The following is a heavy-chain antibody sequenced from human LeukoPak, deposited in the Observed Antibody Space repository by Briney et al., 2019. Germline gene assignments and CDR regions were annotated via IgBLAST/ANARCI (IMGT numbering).Heavy chain of an antibody. D-gene: IGHD3-9*01. CDR1: GVSIRSGSYY. Sequence: SETLSLTCNVSGVSIRSGSYYWSWIRQPAGKGLEWIGRIYTSVTTNYNPSLKSRVTISVGTSKSQFSLKLSSVTAADTAVYYCAREVSDYDILTGWIDYWGQGTLVSVFS. CDR2: IYTSVTT. V-gene: IGHV4-61*02. J-gene: IGHJ4*02. CDR3: AREVSDYDILTGWIDY.